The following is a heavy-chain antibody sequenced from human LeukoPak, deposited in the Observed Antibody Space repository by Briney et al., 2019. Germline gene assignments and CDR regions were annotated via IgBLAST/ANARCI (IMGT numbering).Heavy chain of an antibody. J-gene: IGHJ4*02. D-gene: IGHD6-13*01. CDR3: ATSYGGSSWYPFDY. CDR1: GFTFSSYA. V-gene: IGHV3-23*01. Sequence: GGSLRLSCAASGFTFSSYAMSWVRQAPGKGLEWVSAISGSGGSTYYADSVKGRFTISRDNSKNTLYLQMNSLRAEDTAVYYCATSYGGSSWYPFDYWGQGTLVTVSS. CDR2: ISGSGGST.